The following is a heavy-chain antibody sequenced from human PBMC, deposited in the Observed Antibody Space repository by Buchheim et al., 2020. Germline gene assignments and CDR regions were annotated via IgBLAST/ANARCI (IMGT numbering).Heavy chain of an antibody. CDR2: IYYSGST. CDR1: GGSISSYY. Sequence: QVQLQESGPGLVKPSETLSLTCTVSGGSISSYYWSWIRQPPGKGLEWIGYIYYSGSTNYNPSLKSRVTISVDTSKNQFSLKLSSVTAADTAVYYCARQGRVHRYYCYYGMDVWGQGTT. CDR3: ARQGRVHRYYCYYGMDV. J-gene: IGHJ6*02. V-gene: IGHV4-59*08. D-gene: IGHD1-1*01.